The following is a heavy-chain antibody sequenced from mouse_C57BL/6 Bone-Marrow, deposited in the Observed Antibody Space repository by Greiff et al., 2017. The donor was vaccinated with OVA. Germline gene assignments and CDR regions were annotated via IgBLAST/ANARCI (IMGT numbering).Heavy chain of an antibody. V-gene: IGHV1-81*01. CDR2: IYPRSGNT. CDR1: GYTFTSYG. D-gene: IGHD6-2*01. J-gene: IGHJ4*01. CDR3: ARWSLSPYAMDY. Sequence: QVQLQQSGAELARPGASVRLSCKASGYTFTSYGISWVKQRTGQGLEWIGEIYPRSGNTYYNEKFKGKATLTADKSSSTAYMELRSLTSEDSAVYFCARWSLSPYAMDYWGQGTSVTVSS.